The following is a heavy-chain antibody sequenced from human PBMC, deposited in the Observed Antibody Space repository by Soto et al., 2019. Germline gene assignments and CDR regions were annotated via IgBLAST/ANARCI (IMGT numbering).Heavy chain of an antibody. D-gene: IGHD6-19*01. Sequence: SETLSLTCIVSGESISGTIYYWGWIRQPPGKGLEWIGEIYHSGSTNYNPSLKSRVTISVDKSKNQFSLKLSSVTAADTAVYYCARRQSAVAGPTDYWGQGTLVTVSS. CDR2: IYHSGST. CDR1: GESISGTIYY. V-gene: IGHV4-39*07. J-gene: IGHJ4*02. CDR3: ARRQSAVAGPTDY.